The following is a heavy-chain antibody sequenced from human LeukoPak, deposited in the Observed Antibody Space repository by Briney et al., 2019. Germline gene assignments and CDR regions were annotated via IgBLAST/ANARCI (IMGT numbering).Heavy chain of an antibody. Sequence: GESLKISCKGSGYSFTNYWIGWVRQMPGKGLEWMGIIYPGDSDTRYSPSFQGQVTFSADKSISTAYLQWSGLKASDTAMYYCASLRSYSDALDIWGQGTMVTVSS. CDR1: GYSFTNYW. CDR2: IYPGDSDT. J-gene: IGHJ3*02. D-gene: IGHD2-21*01. V-gene: IGHV5-51*01. CDR3: ASLRSYSDALDI.